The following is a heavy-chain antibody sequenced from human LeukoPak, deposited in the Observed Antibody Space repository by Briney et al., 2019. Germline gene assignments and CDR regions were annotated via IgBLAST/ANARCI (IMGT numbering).Heavy chain of an antibody. D-gene: IGHD5-18*01. J-gene: IGHJ4*02. CDR3: AREGIQLWLDLSY. CDR2: IDPNSGGP. CDR1: GYTFTAYY. V-gene: IGHV1-2*02. Sequence: ASVKVSCKASGYTFTAYYIHWVRQAPGQGLEWMGWIDPNSGGPNYAQKFQGRVTMTRDTSISTVYMELRSLRSDDTAVYYCAREGIQLWLDLSYWGQGTLVTVSS.